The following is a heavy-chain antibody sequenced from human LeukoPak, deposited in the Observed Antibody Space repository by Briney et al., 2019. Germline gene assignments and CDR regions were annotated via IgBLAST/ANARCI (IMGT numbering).Heavy chain of an antibody. CDR2: IYSGGST. D-gene: IGHD3-3*01. J-gene: IGHJ6*04. Sequence: GGSLRLSSAPSEFSVGSNYMTWVRQAPGKGLEWVSLIYSGGSTYYADSVKGRFTISRDNSKNTLYLQMNSLRAEDTAVYYCARAQFFVWGKGTTVTVSS. V-gene: IGHV3-66*01. CDR3: ARAQFFV. CDR1: EFSVGSNY.